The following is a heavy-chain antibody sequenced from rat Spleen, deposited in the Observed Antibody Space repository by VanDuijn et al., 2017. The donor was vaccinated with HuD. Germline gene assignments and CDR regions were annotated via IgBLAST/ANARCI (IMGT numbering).Heavy chain of an antibody. CDR2: IGGNGNT. CDR1: GFSLSSYG. CDR3: ARRLFGY. V-gene: IGHV2-13*01. J-gene: IGHJ2*01. Sequence: QVQLKESGPGLVKPSLTLSLTCTVSGFSLSSYGVIWLRQPPGKGLEWMGVIGGNGNTNYNSAFKSPLSISRDTSKSKVFLKMNKLQTEDMAMYYCARRLFGYWGQGVLVKVSS. D-gene: IGHD4-1*01.